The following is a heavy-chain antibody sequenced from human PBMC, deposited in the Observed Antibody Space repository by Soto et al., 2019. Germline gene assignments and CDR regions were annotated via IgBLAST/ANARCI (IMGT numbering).Heavy chain of an antibody. CDR3: ARDRTGIEDFDN. Sequence: PGGSLRLSCEASGFTFSTFDMDWVRQAPGKGLEWVSYISSSDDSTHYADSVKGRFTIFRDNAQNSLYLQMNSLRDEDTAVYFCARDRTGIEDFDNWGQGTLVTVSS. CDR2: ISSSDDST. J-gene: IGHJ4*02. V-gene: IGHV3-48*02. D-gene: IGHD3-10*01. CDR1: GFTFSTFD.